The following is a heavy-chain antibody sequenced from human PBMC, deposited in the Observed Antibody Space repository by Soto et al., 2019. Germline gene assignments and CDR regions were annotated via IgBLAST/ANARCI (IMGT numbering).Heavy chain of an antibody. CDR3: ARDLAIQGYCSGGSCPLFDY. D-gene: IGHD2-15*01. CDR1: GYTFTSYG. J-gene: IGHJ4*02. CDR2: ISAYNGNT. Sequence: QVQLVQSGAEVKKPGASVKVSCKASGYTFTSYGISWVRQAPGQGLEWMGWISAYNGNTNYAQKLQGRVTITTDTSTSTAYMELRSLRSDDTAVYYCARDLAIQGYCSGGSCPLFDYWGQGTLVTVSS. V-gene: IGHV1-18*01.